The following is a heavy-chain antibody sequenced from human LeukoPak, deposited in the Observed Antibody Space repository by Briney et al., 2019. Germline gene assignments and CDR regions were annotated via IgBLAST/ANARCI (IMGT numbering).Heavy chain of an antibody. D-gene: IGHD6-19*01. CDR1: GASISSSSYY. CDR2: MYYGEST. J-gene: IGHJ4*02. V-gene: IGHV4-39*01. Sequence: SETLSLTCTVSGASISSSSYYWGWIRRHLGEGLEWIGCMYYGESTFYNPSLKSRVTISVDTSKNQLSLSLSSMTAADTAVYYCAKLAVAGLSVDFWGQGMLVTVSS. CDR3: AKLAVAGLSVDF.